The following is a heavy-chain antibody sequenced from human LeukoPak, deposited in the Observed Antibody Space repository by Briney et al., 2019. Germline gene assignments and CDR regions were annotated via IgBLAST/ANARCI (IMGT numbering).Heavy chain of an antibody. D-gene: IGHD2-21*01. J-gene: IGHJ3*01. Sequence: SVKVSCKGSGGTFSTSAISWVRQAPGQGLEWMGSIFPIFKTVNYAENFQGRVTITADESTSIAYMDLSSLRSEDTAMYYCARVYLAGAFDVWGQGTLVTVSS. V-gene: IGHV1-69*15. CDR3: ARVYLAGAFDV. CDR2: IFPIFKTV. CDR1: GGTFSTSA.